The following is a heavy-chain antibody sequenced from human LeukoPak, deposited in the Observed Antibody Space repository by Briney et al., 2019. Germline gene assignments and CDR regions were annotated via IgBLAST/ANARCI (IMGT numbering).Heavy chain of an antibody. CDR2: IGGTGDI. CDR3: VLGAYWNDDKNAFHI. J-gene: IGHJ3*02. Sequence: GGSLRLSCAASGFTFSSYDMHWVRQVPGEGLEWVSSIGGTGDIYYAGSVKGRFTVSRDNAKKSLYLQMSSLRAGDTAVYFCVLGAYWNDDKNAFHIWGPGTMVTVSS. D-gene: IGHD1-1*01. CDR1: GFTFSSYD. V-gene: IGHV3-13*01.